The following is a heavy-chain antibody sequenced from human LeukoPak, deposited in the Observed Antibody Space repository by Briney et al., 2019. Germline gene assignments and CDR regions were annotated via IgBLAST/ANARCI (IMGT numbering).Heavy chain of an antibody. J-gene: IGHJ2*01. Sequence: GGSLTLSCAASGFTVDGNYINWVRQAPGKGLEWVSVIYPGGKTFYSNSVKDRFTISRDNSRNTVPLHMSGLSAEDTAVYYCARVKWQMVVVIKSHWSFDLWGRGTLVTVSS. CDR1: GFTVDGNY. CDR3: ARVKWQMVVVIKSHWSFDL. CDR2: IYPGGKT. V-gene: IGHV3-66*01. D-gene: IGHD3-22*01.